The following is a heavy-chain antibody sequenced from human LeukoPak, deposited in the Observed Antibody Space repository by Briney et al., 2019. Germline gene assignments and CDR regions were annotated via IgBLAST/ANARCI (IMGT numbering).Heavy chain of an antibody. J-gene: IGHJ4*02. CDR1: GYTFSTYG. D-gene: IGHD6-6*01. Sequence: ASVTLSCKASGYTFSTYGITWVRQAPGQGLEWVGWLSGYNDRPYYAQKFQGRGTMATDTSTSTAYMDLRSLRSDDPAVYYCARVVHGSNYLDLGGKGTLVPVSS. V-gene: IGHV1-18*01. CDR2: LSGYNDRP. CDR3: ARVVHGSNYLDL.